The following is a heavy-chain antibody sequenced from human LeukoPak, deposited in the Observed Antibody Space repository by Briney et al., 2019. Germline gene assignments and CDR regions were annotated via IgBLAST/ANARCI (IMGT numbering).Heavy chain of an antibody. CDR2: IKQDGSEK. D-gene: IGHD3-22*01. V-gene: IGHV3-7*01. CDR3: AHSGDSSGYYSYAFDI. CDR1: GFTFRSFW. J-gene: IGHJ3*02. Sequence: GGSLRLSCAASGFTFRSFWMSWVRQAPGKGLECVANIKQDGSEKYYVDSVKGRFTISRDNAKKSLYLQMNSLRAEDTAVYYCAHSGDSSGYYSYAFDIWGQGAMVTVSS.